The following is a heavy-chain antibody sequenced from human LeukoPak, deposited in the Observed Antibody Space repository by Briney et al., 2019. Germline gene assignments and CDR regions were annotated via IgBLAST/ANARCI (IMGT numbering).Heavy chain of an antibody. V-gene: IGHV3-23*01. J-gene: IGHJ4*02. Sequence: RTGGSLRLSCAASGFTFSSYGMSWVRQAPGRGLEWVSAISGSGGSTYYADSVKGRFTISRDNSKNTLYLQMNSLRAEDTAVYYCAKGLFGGYDSSGYYSHWGQGTLVTVSS. CDR2: ISGSGGST. D-gene: IGHD3-22*01. CDR1: GFTFSSYG. CDR3: AKGLFGGYDSSGYYSH.